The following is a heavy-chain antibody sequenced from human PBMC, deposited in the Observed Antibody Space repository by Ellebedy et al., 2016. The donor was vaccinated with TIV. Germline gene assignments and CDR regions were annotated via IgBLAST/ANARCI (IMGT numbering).Heavy chain of an antibody. V-gene: IGHV3-49*02. CDR2: IRSKAYGGTT. D-gene: IGHD5-24*01. Sequence: WIRQAPGKGLEWVGFIRSKAYGGTTEYAASVKGRFTISRDDSKSIAYLQMNSLKTEDTAVYYCTRDLILENDYWGQGTLVTVSS. J-gene: IGHJ4*02. CDR3: TRDLILENDY.